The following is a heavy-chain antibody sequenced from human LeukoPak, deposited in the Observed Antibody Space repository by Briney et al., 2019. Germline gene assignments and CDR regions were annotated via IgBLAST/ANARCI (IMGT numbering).Heavy chain of an antibody. D-gene: IGHD3-3*01. CDR2: ISWNSGNI. Sequence: GGSLRLSCAASGFTFDDYAMHWVRQAPGKGLEWVSGISWNSGNIGYADSVKGRFTISRDNAKKSLYLQMNSLRAEDMALYYCAKGTYYDFWSGYSFDPWGQGTLVTAPS. J-gene: IGHJ5*02. CDR1: GFTFDDYA. CDR3: AKGTYYDFWSGYSFDP. V-gene: IGHV3-9*03.